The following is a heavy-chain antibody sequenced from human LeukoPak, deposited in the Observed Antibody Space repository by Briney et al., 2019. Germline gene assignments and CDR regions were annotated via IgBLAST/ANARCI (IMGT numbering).Heavy chain of an antibody. J-gene: IGHJ4*02. CDR2: IRSKAYGGTT. Sequence: GGSLRLSCTASGFTFGDYAMSWFRQAPGKGLEWVGFIRSKAYGGTTEYAASVKGRFTISRDDSKSIAYLQMNSLKTEDTAVYYCTRDLTTVTPFPDYWGQGTLVTVSS. D-gene: IGHD4-17*01. V-gene: IGHV3-49*03. CDR1: GFTFGDYA. CDR3: TRDLTTVTPFPDY.